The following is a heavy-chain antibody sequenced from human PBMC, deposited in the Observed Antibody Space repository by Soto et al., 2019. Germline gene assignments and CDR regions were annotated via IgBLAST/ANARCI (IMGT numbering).Heavy chain of an antibody. J-gene: IGHJ4*02. V-gene: IGHV3-23*01. D-gene: IGHD2-2*01. CDR1: GFTFRSYA. Sequence: EVQLLESGGGLLQPGGSLRLSCAASGFTFRSYAMSWVRQAPGKGLEWVSAIGGSSGSTDYSDSVKGRFTSSRDNSKNTLFLQMNCLRAEDTAVYYCAKDRSSTSCYAFDYWGQGTLVTVSS. CDR2: IGGSSGST. CDR3: AKDRSSTSCYAFDY.